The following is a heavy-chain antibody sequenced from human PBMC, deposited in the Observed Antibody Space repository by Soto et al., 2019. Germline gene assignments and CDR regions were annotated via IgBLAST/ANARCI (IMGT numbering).Heavy chain of an antibody. CDR2: IWYDGSNK. CDR3: ARDFRYGGNPEPSNYHYYYGMDV. CDR1: GFTFSSYG. V-gene: IGHV3-33*01. D-gene: IGHD4-17*01. J-gene: IGHJ6*02. Sequence: GGSLRLSCAASGFTFSSYGMHWVRQAPGKGLEWVAVIWYDGSNKYYADSVKGRLTISRDNSKNTLYLQMNSLRAEDTAVYYCARDFRYGGNPEPSNYHYYYGMDVWGQGTTVTVSS.